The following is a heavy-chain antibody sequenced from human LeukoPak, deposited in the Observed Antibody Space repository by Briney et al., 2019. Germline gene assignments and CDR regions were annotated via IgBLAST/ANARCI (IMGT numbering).Heavy chain of an antibody. CDR3: AKRAHSSGYYFAFDI. D-gene: IGHD3-22*01. V-gene: IGHV3-30*18. CDR2: ISYDGSNK. Sequence: PGGSLRLSCAASGFTFSSYGMHWVRQAPGKGLEWVAVISYDGSNKYHADSVKGRFTISRDNSKNTLYLQMNSLRAEDTAVYYCAKRAHSSGYYFAFDIWGQGTMVTVSS. J-gene: IGHJ3*02. CDR1: GFTFSSYG.